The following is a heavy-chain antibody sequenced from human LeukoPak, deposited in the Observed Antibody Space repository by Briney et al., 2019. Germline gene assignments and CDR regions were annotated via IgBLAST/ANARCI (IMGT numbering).Heavy chain of an antibody. CDR2: IYYRGST. V-gene: IGHV4-59*12. Sequence: SGTLSLTCTVSGGSISTYYWSWLRQPPGKGLEWIGYIYYRGSTNYNTSLKSRVTMSVDTSKNQFSLKLSSVTAADTAVYYCATNTFSSSWRPFDYWGQGTLVTVSS. CDR3: ATNTFSSSWRPFDY. J-gene: IGHJ4*02. CDR1: GGSISTYY. D-gene: IGHD6-13*01.